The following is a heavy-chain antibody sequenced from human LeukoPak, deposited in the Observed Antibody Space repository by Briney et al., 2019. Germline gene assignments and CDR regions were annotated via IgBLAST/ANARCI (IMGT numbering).Heavy chain of an antibody. CDR1: GGSLSSDY. Sequence: SETLSLTCTVSGGSLSSDYWSWIRQPAGKGLEWIGRMSTTGSSNYNPSLKSRVTMSGDTSKNQFSMKLSSVTAADTAVYYCARDHYGSGSWLDYWGQGTLVTVSS. J-gene: IGHJ4*02. V-gene: IGHV4-4*07. CDR2: MSTTGSS. D-gene: IGHD3-10*01. CDR3: ARDHYGSGSWLDY.